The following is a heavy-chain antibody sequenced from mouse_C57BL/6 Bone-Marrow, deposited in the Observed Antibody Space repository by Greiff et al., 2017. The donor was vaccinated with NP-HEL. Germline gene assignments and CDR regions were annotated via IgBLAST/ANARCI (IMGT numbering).Heavy chain of an antibody. D-gene: IGHD1-1*01. J-gene: IGHJ3*01. CDR3: ARGLYYYGSSF. CDR1: GYTFTSYW. CDR2: IYPGSGST. Sequence: QVHVKQPGAELVKPGASVKMSCKASGYTFTSYWITWVKQRPGQGLEWIGDIYPGSGSTNYNEKFKSKATLTVDTSSSTAYMQLSSLTSEDSAVYYCARGLYYYGSSFWGQGTLVTVSA. V-gene: IGHV1-55*01.